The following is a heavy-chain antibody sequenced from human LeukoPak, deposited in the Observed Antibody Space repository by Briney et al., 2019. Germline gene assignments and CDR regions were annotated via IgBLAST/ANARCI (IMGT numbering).Heavy chain of an antibody. CDR1: AFIFSGHW. Sequence: GGSLRLSCEGSAFIFSGHWMNWVRQVPGKGLEWVSGISASGGSTYYADSVEGRFTISRDDSKNTLYLQMKSLRAEDTAVYYCARDRIELGGGTFDIWGQGTRVTVSS. V-gene: IGHV3-23*01. J-gene: IGHJ3*02. CDR3: ARDRIELGGGTFDI. CDR2: ISASGGST. D-gene: IGHD5-18*01.